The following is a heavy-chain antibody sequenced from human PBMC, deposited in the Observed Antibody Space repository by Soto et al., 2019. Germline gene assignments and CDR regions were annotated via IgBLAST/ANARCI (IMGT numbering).Heavy chain of an antibody. CDR3: ARGRNDYGDYSDY. Sequence: GGSLRLSCAASGFTVSSNYMSWVRQAPGKGLEWVSVIYSGGSTYYADSVKGRFTISRDNSKNTLYLQMNSLRAEDTAVYYCARGRNDYGDYSDYWGQGTLVTVSS. V-gene: IGHV3-66*01. J-gene: IGHJ4*02. CDR2: IYSGGST. CDR1: GFTVSSNY. D-gene: IGHD4-17*01.